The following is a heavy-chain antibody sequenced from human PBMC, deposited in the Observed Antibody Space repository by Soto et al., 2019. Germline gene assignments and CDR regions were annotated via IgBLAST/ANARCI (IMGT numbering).Heavy chain of an antibody. J-gene: IGHJ6*02. CDR3: ARGVAARPPYYYGMDV. V-gene: IGHV4-4*07. D-gene: IGHD6-6*01. CDR2: IYTSGST. CDR1: GGSISRHY. Sequence: SETLSLTCSVSGGSISRHYWSWIRQPAGKGLEWIGRIYTSGSTNYNPSLKSRVTISVDTSKNQFSLKLSSVTAADTAVYYCARGVAARPPYYYGMDVWGQGTTVTVSS.